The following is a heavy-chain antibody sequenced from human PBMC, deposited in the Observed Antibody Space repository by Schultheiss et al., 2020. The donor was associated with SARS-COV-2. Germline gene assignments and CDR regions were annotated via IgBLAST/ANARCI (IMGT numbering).Heavy chain of an antibody. Sequence: GGSLRLSCAASGFTVSSNYMSWVRQAPGKGLEWVSYISSSSSTIYYADSVKGRFTISRDNAKNSLYLQMNSLRDEDTAVYYCARVGANHFDYWGQGTLVTVSS. CDR1: GFTVSSNY. J-gene: IGHJ4*02. D-gene: IGHD1-26*01. CDR2: ISSSSSTI. V-gene: IGHV3-48*02. CDR3: ARVGANHFDY.